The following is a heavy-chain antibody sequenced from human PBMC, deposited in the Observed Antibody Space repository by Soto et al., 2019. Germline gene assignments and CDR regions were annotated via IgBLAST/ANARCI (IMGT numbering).Heavy chain of an antibody. CDR3: ARGSSSWPYYFDS. V-gene: IGHV4-61*01. J-gene: IGHJ4*02. CDR2: LYYSGST. D-gene: IGHD2-2*01. CDR1: GGSVSSGSYY. Sequence: PSETLSLTCTVSGGSVSSGSYYWSWIRQPPGKGLEWIGYLYYSGSTNYNPSLKSRVSISGDTSKNQFSLRLSSVTAADTAVYYCARGSSSWPYYFDSWGQGTLVTVSS.